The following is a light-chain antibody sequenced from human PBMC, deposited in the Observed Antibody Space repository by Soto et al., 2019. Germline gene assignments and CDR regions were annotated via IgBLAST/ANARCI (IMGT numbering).Light chain of an antibody. J-gene: IGKJ4*01. V-gene: IGKV3-15*01. CDR2: GAS. Sequence: EIVMTQSPATLSVSPGXXATLSCRASQSVSSNLAWYQQKPGQAPRLLIYGASTRATGIPARFSGSGSGTEFTLTISSLQSEDFAVYYCQQYNNWPPLTFGGGTKVEIK. CDR3: QQYNNWPPLT. CDR1: QSVSSN.